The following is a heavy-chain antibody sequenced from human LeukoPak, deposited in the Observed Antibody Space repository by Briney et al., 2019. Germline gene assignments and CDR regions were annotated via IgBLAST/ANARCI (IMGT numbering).Heavy chain of an antibody. V-gene: IGHV3-53*01. CDR1: GFTFSSYW. Sequence: GGSLRLSCEVSGFTFSSYWIHWVRQAPGKGLVWVSVIYSGGSTYYADSVKGRFTISRDNAKNALYLQMNSLRVEDTAVYYCANFEPGYTSSWYAEFWGQGTLVTVSS. CDR2: IYSGGST. D-gene: IGHD6-13*01. CDR3: ANFEPGYTSSWYAEF. J-gene: IGHJ4*02.